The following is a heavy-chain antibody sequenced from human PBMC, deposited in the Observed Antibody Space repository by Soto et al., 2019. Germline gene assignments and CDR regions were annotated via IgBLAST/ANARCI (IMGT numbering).Heavy chain of an antibody. V-gene: IGHV1-18*04. Sequence: QVQLVQSGAEVKKPGASVKVSCKASGYTFTSYGISWVRQAPGQGLEWMGWISAYTGNTNYAQKLQGRVTLSTDTSTSTAYMELRSLRSDDTAVYYCARDRPDILTGWRYYYYYGMDVWGQGTTVTVSS. D-gene: IGHD3-9*01. J-gene: IGHJ6*02. CDR2: ISAYTGNT. CDR3: ARDRPDILTGWRYYYYYGMDV. CDR1: GYTFTSYG.